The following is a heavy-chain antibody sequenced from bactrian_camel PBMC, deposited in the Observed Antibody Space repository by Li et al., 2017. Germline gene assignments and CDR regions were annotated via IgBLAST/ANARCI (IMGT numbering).Heavy chain of an antibody. D-gene: IGHD7*01. CDR3: AAARYDGNFCQSVTTGDYNY. J-gene: IGHJ4*01. CDR2: IESDGST. Sequence: HVQLVESGGGSVQVGGSLRLSCVASGDTISRYCMGWFRQIPDKEREGVAGIESDGSTSYTDSVKGRFTVSMDNDNDTLYLQMDSLKPEDTAMYYCAAARYDGNFCQSVTTGDYNYWGQGTQVTVS. V-gene: IGHV3S9*01. CDR1: GDTISRYC.